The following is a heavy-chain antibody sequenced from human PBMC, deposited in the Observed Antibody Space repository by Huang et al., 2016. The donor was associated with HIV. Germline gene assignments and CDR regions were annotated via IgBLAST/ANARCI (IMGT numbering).Heavy chain of an antibody. Sequence: VQLVQSGAEVKRPGTSVKISCKASGGSFNSLAFNWVRQAPGQGLQYMGGIVPLFSVTNYAEKFRGRLTISADKSTSTVFFCAREGQTWYGKPIAAFEIWGQGTTVIVS. CDR3: FEI. CDR1: GGSFNSLA. D-gene: IGHD6-13*01. V-gene: IGHV1-69*10. CDR2: IVPLFSVT. J-gene: IGHJ3*02.